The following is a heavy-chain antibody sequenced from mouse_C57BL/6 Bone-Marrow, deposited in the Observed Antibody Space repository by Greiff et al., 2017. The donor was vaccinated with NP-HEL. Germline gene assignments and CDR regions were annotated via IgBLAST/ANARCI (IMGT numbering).Heavy chain of an antibody. D-gene: IGHD2-1*01. Sequence: QVQLQQSGAELVRPGTSVKLSCKASGYTFTSYWMHWVKQRPGQGLEWIGVIDPSDSYTNYNQKFKGKATLTVDTSSSTAYMQLSSLTSEDSAVYYCERGDGNYPYYFDYWGQGNTLTVSA. CDR3: ERGDGNYPYYFDY. V-gene: IGHV1-59*01. J-gene: IGHJ2*01. CDR1: GYTFTSYW. CDR2: IDPSDSYT.